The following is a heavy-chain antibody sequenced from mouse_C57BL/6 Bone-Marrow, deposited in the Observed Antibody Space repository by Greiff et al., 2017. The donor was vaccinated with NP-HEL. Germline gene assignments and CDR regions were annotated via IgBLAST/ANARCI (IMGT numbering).Heavy chain of an antibody. CDR3: ASYYYGSSYWYFDV. CDR1: GFTFSDYY. Sequence: DVKLVESGGGLVQPGGSLKLSCAASGFTFSDYYMYWVRQTPEKRLEWVAYISNGGGSTYYPDTVKGRFTISRDNAKNTLYLQMSRLKSEDTAMYYCASYYYGSSYWYFDVWGTGTTVTVSS. CDR2: ISNGGGST. J-gene: IGHJ1*03. V-gene: IGHV5-12*01. D-gene: IGHD1-1*01.